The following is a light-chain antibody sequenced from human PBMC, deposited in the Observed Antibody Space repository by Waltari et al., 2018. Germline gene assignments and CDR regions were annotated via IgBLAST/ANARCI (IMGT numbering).Light chain of an antibody. V-gene: IGLV2-23*02. J-gene: IGLJ3*02. CDR2: GVN. Sequence: QSALTQPASVSGSRGQSITISCTGSSSDIGSYNVVSWYQHHPGKAPKLLIYGVNNRPSGVSNRFSGSKYGNTASLTISGLQAVDEADYYCSSYAGSVVFGGGTKLTVL. CDR3: SSYAGSVV. CDR1: SSDIGSYNV.